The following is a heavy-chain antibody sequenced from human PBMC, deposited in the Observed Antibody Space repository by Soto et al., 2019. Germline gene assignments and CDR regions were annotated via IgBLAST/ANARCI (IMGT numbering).Heavy chain of an antibody. J-gene: IGHJ3*02. CDR1: GFIFSSYA. CDR3: AKTTDGWFSAFEI. CDR2: ISGSGTTA. D-gene: IGHD6-19*01. Sequence: EVQLLESGGGLVQPGGSLRLSCAASGFIFSSYAMSWVRQARGKRLEWVSAISGSGTTAYYADSVKGRFTFSRDNSKSTMYLQISSLRAEDTAVYYCAKTTDGWFSAFEIWGQGTMVTVSS. V-gene: IGHV3-23*01.